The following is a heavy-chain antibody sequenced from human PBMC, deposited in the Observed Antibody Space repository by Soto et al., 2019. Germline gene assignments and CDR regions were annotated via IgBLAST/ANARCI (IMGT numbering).Heavy chain of an antibody. V-gene: IGHV3-30-3*01. Sequence: GGSLRLACAASWFTFRSYSMHRVRQAPGKRLDWVAVISYDGSNKYYADSVKGRFTISRDNSKNTLYLQMNSLRGEYTAVYYCARGDFWSGYLFDPWGQGSLVIVSS. CDR1: WFTFRSYS. CDR2: ISYDGSNK. D-gene: IGHD3-3*01. CDR3: ARGDFWSGYLFDP. J-gene: IGHJ5*02.